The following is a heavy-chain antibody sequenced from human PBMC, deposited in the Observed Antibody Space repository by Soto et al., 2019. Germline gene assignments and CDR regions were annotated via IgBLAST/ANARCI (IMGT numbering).Heavy chain of an antibody. CDR1: GYTFTSYY. CDR2: INPSGGST. J-gene: IGHJ4*02. V-gene: IGHV1-46*03. Sequence: ASVKGSCKASGYTFTSYYMHWVRQAPGQGLEWMGIINPSGGSTSYAQKFQGRVTMTRDTSTSTVYMELSSLRSEDTAVYYCARENQQLVTFDYWGQGTLVTVSS. CDR3: ARENQQLVTFDY. D-gene: IGHD6-13*01.